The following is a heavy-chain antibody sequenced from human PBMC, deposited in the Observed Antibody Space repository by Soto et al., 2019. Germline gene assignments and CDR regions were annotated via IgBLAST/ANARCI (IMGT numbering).Heavy chain of an antibody. Sequence: GAAVKISGKGCGESVTSYWFSWVRQMPGKGLEWMGRIDPSDSYTNYSPSFQGHVTISADKSISTAYLQWSSLKASDTAMYYCAKFMDVWGQGTTVTVSS. J-gene: IGHJ6*02. CDR3: AKFMDV. V-gene: IGHV5-10-1*01. CDR2: IDPSDSYT. CDR1: GESVTSYW.